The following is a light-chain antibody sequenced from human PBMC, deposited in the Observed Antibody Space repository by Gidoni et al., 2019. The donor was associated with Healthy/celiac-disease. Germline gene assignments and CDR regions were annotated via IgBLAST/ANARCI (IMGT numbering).Light chain of an antibody. CDR3: AAWDDSLSGLV. J-gene: IGLJ1*01. V-gene: IGLV1-47*01. CDR1: SSNIGSNY. Sequence: QSVLTQPHSASGTPGQRVTISCSGSSSNIGSNYVYWYQQLPGTAPKLLIYRNNPRPSGVPDRFSGSKSGTSASLAISGLRSEDEADYYCAAWDDSLSGLVFGTGTKVTVL. CDR2: RNN.